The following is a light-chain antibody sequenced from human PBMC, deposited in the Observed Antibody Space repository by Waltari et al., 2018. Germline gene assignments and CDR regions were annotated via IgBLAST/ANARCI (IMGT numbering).Light chain of an antibody. CDR3: SSYTSSSTYV. CDR1: SSDVGGSNY. V-gene: IGLV2-14*01. Sequence: QSALTQPASVSGSPGPSITISCTGTSSDVGGSNYVSWYQQHPGNAPKLMIYDVSKRPSGVSNRFSGSKSGNTASLTISGLQAEDEADYYCSSYTSSSTYVFGTGTKVTVL. J-gene: IGLJ1*01. CDR2: DVS.